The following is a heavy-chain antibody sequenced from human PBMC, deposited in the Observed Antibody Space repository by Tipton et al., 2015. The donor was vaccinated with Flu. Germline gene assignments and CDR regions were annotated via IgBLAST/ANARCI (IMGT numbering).Heavy chain of an antibody. CDR2: IYPSDSET. V-gene: IGHV5-51*01. D-gene: IGHD3-10*01. J-gene: IGHJ5*02. Sequence: QLVQSGAEVKRPGESLKISCKGSGYSFPDYWIAWVRQMPGKGLEWMGTIYPSDSETKYSPSFQGQVTISADKSTNTAYLHWSSLKASDTAIYYCGRQGGRYYDNWFAPWGQGTLVTVSS. CDR3: GRQGGRYYDNWFAP. CDR1: GYSFPDYW.